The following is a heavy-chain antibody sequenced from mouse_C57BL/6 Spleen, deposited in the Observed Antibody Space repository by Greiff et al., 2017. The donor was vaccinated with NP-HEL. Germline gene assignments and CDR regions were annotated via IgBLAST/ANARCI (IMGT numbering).Heavy chain of an antibody. CDR3: ARTFYYYGSSSYWYFDG. D-gene: IGHD1-1*01. CDR1: GFTFSDSG. V-gene: IGHV5-17*01. Sequence: EVMLVESGGGLVKPGGSLKLSCAASGFTFSDSGMHWVRQAPEQGLEWVAYISRGSSTIYYPDTVKGRFTLSRDNAMTTLFLQMTSLGSEDTAMYYCARTFYYYGSSSYWYFDGWGTGTTVTVSS. J-gene: IGHJ1*03. CDR2: ISRGSSTI.